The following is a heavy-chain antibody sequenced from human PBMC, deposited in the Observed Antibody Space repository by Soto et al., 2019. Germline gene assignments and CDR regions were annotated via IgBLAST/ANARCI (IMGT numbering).Heavy chain of an antibody. CDR1: RFTFSSYE. J-gene: IGHJ4*01. Sequence: HPGGSLRLSCAASRFTFSSYEMNWVRQAPGKGLEWIAYITSSGYTKNYADSVKGRFTISRDNAKNSLYLQMNSLRAEDTAVYYCARDDGIAPGPFAYWGHGTLVTVSS. CDR2: ITSSGYTK. V-gene: IGHV3-48*03. D-gene: IGHD6-13*01. CDR3: ARDDGIAPGPFAY.